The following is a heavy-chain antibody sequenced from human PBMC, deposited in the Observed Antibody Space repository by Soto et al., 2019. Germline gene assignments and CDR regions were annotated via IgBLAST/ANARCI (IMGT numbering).Heavy chain of an antibody. J-gene: IGHJ6*02. CDR1: GYTFTGYY. CDR3: ARGPLLWGDV. CDR2: INPNSGGT. D-gene: IGHD3-10*01. Sequence: ASVKVSCKASGYTFTGYYMHWVRQAPGQGLEWMGWINPNSGGTNYAQKFQGRVTITRDTSASTAYMELSSLRSEDTAVYYCARGPLLWGDVWGQGTTVTVSS. V-gene: IGHV1-2*02.